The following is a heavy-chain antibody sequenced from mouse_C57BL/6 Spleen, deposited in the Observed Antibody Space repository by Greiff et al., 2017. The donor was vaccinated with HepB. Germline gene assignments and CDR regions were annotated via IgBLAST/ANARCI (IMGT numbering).Heavy chain of an antibody. Sequence: EVKLVESGEGLVKPGGSLKLSCAASGFTFSSYAMSWVRQTPEKRLEWVAYISSGGDYIYYADTVKGRFTISRDKARNTLYLQMSSLKSEDTAMYYCTRAHYSNYGAYYFDYWGQGTTLTVSS. CDR1: GFTFSSYA. D-gene: IGHD2-5*01. CDR3: TRAHYSNYGAYYFDY. J-gene: IGHJ2*01. CDR2: ISSGGDYI. V-gene: IGHV5-9-1*02.